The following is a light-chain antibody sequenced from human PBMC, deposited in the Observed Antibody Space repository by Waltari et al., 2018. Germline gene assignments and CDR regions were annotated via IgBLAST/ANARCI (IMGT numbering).Light chain of an antibody. J-gene: IGLJ3*02. CDR2: DGS. Sequence: QSALTQPRSVSGSPGHSATISCPGTSSDVGGYDYVPWYQQYPGKAPKLVIYDGSKRPSGVPDRFSGSKSGNTASLTISGLQAEDEADYNCCSYAGRATWAFGGGTKLTVL. CDR1: SSDVGGYDY. CDR3: CSYAGRATWA. V-gene: IGLV2-11*01.